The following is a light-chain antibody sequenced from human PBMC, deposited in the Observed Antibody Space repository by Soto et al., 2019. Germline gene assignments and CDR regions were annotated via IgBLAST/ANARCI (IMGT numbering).Light chain of an antibody. Sequence: DIQMTQSPSSLSASVGDRVTITCRASQSITTYLNWYQHKPGKAPKLLICAASNLQSGVPSRFSGSGSGTDFTLTISSLQPEDFATYYCQQSYSIFLTFGQGTKVDIK. CDR3: QQSYSIFLT. V-gene: IGKV1-39*01. CDR2: AAS. CDR1: QSITTY. J-gene: IGKJ1*01.